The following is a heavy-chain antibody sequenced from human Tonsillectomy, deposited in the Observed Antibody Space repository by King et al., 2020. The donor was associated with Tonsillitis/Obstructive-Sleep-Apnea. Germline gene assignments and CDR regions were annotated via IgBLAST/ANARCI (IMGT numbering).Heavy chain of an antibody. V-gene: IGHV5-10-1*03. Sequence: EVQLVESGAEVKKPGESLRISCKGSGYSFTNYWITWVRQMPGKGLEWMGMIDPSDSYTTYSPSFQGHVTISADKSITTVYLQWSSLKASDTAMYYCARPLTGRYYYSDMDVWGQGTTVTVSS. CDR1: GYSFTNYW. CDR3: ARPLTGRYYYSDMDV. CDR2: IDPSDSYT. D-gene: IGHD1-14*01. J-gene: IGHJ6*02.